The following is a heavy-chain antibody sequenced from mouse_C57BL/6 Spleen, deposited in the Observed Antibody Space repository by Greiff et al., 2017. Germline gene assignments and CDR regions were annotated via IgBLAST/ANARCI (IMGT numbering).Heavy chain of an antibody. CDR3: VRQYGYYCDV. CDR1: GFSFNTYA. Sequence: EVQLVESGGGLVQPKGSLKLSCAASGFSFNTYAMNWVRQAPGKGLEWVARIRSKSNNYATYYADSVKDRFTISRDESESMLYLQMNNLKTEDTAMYYCVRQYGYYCDVWGTGTTVTVSS. D-gene: IGHD2-2*01. CDR2: IRSKSNNYAT. J-gene: IGHJ1*03. V-gene: IGHV10-1*01.